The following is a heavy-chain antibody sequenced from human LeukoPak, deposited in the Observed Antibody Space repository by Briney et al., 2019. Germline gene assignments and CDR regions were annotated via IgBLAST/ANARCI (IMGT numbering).Heavy chain of an antibody. V-gene: IGHV3-53*01. CDR3: ARDASRGNDFWRGSFNY. CDR2: IYSGGST. Sequence: GGSLRLSCAASGFTVSSNYMSWVRQAPGKGLEWVSIIYSGGSTYYSDSVKGRFTISRDNSKNTLYLQMNSLRAEDTAVYYCARDASRGNDFWRGSFNYWGQGTLVTVSS. CDR1: GFTVSSNY. D-gene: IGHD3-3*01. J-gene: IGHJ4*02.